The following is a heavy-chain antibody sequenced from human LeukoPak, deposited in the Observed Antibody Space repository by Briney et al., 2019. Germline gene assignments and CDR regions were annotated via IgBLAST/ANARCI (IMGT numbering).Heavy chain of an antibody. CDR1: GFTFSDYG. CDR2: IQYDGSNQ. D-gene: IGHD1-26*01. Sequence: GGSLRLSCAASGFTFSDYGMHWVRPAPGMGLEWVAFIQYDGSNQLYADSVKGRFTISRDNGTNTLYLQMNSLGAEDTAVHYCAKDQAGAWGQGTLVTVSS. CDR3: AKDQAGA. V-gene: IGHV3-30*02. J-gene: IGHJ5*02.